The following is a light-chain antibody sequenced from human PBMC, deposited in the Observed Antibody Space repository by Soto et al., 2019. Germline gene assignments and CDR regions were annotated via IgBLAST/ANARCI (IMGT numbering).Light chain of an antibody. CDR1: SSNIGGNR. J-gene: IGLJ3*02. CDR2: RNN. CDR3: ETWDASMNGGV. V-gene: IGLV1-44*01. Sequence: QSVLTQPPSASVTPGQRVTITCAGSSSNIGGNRVHWYQQVPGTSPKFLIYRNNQRTSGVPDRFSGSKSVTSASLAISGLQAEDEDDYYCETWDASMNGGVFGGGTKLTVL.